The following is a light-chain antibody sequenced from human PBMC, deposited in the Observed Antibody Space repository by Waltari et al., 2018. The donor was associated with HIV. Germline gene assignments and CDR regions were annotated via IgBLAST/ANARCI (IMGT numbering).Light chain of an antibody. V-gene: IGKV3D-15*01. CDR2: SAS. Sequence: DIVMTQSPATLSVSPGERATLSCRASQSVGGNLAWYQQKPGQTPRLLIYSASTRATGIPARFSGSASGTEFTLTINSLQSEDFAVYFCQQYNNWPSWTFGQGTKVEIK. CDR3: QQYNNWPSWT. J-gene: IGKJ1*01. CDR1: QSVGGN.